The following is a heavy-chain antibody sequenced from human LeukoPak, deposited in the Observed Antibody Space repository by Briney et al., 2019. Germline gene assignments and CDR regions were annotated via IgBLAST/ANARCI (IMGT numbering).Heavy chain of an antibody. CDR3: ARARGAYSNFDY. CDR2: IYSAGDT. J-gene: IGHJ4*02. CDR1: GFTISNNY. Sequence: GGSLRLSRVASGFTISNNYMSWVRQAPGKGLEWVSTIYSAGDTYYADSMKARFSISRDKSKNTLYLQINSLQPEDTAVYFCARARGAYSNFDYWGQGTLVTVSS. D-gene: IGHD4-11*01. V-gene: IGHV3-66*02.